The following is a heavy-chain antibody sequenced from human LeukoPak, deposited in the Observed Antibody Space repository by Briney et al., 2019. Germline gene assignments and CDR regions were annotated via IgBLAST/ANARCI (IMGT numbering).Heavy chain of an antibody. CDR2: ISSGGLTI. Sequence: QPGGSLRLSCVASGFTFSTYTFSWVRQAPGKGLEWLSYISSGGLTIFYADSVKGRFTISRDNTKNAIYLDMPNLRAEDTAVYYCARDFDYGDYIDFWGQGTFVALSS. J-gene: IGHJ4*02. CDR3: ARDFDYGDYIDF. V-gene: IGHV3-48*04. CDR1: GFTFSTYT. D-gene: IGHD4/OR15-4a*01.